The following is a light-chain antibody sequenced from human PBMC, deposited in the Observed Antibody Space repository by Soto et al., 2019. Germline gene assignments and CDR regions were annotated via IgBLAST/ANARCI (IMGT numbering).Light chain of an antibody. J-gene: IGKJ2*01. CDR2: WAS. Sequence: DIVMTQSPDSLAVSLGERATINCKSSQSVLYSSNNKNYLAWYQQKPGQPPKLLIYWASTRESGVPDRFSGSGSGTDFTLTISSLQAEDVAVYYCQQYYSTPPYTLGQGTKLEIK. V-gene: IGKV4-1*01. CDR3: QQYYSTPPYT. CDR1: QSVLYSSNNKNY.